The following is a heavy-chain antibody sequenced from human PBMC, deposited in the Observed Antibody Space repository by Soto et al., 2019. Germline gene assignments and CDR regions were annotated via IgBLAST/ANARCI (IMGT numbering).Heavy chain of an antibody. CDR1: GFTFSNAW. D-gene: IGHD4-17*01. J-gene: IGHJ6*02. Sequence: GGSLRLSCAASGFTFSNAWMSWVRQAPGKGLEWVGRIKSKTDGGTTDYAAPVKGRFTISRDDSKNTLYLQMNSLKTEDTAVYYCTPDPRGYGDYVSYYYYGMDVWGQGTTVTVSS. CDR3: TPDPRGYGDYVSYYYYGMDV. V-gene: IGHV3-15*01. CDR2: IKSKTDGGTT.